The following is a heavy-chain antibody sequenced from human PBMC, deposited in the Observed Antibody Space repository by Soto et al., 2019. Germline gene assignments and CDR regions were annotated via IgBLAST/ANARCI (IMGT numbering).Heavy chain of an antibody. CDR3: ARVRAASSSCGDDYYYMDV. V-gene: IGHV4-59*01. J-gene: IGHJ6*03. D-gene: IGHD3-16*01. Sequence: ETLSLTCTVSGGSISSYYWSWIRQPPGKGLEWIGYIYYSGSTNYNPSLKSRVTISVDTSKNQFSLKLSSVTAADTAVYYCARVRAASSSCGDDYYYMDVWGKGTTVTVSS. CDR1: GGSISSYY. CDR2: IYYSGST.